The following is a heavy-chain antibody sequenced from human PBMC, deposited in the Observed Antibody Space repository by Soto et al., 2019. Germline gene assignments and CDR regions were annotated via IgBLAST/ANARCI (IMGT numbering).Heavy chain of an antibody. V-gene: IGHV1-46*01. J-gene: IGHJ4*02. D-gene: IGHD2-8*01. Sequence: ASVKVSCKASGYTFISYPMHWVRQAPGQGLEWMGIINPSGGSTSYAQNFQGRVTMTRDTSTSTVYMELNSLRTEDTAMYYCAREGPGFNGFEYWGRGTLVTVSS. CDR2: INPSGGST. CDR3: AREGPGFNGFEY. CDR1: GYTFISYP.